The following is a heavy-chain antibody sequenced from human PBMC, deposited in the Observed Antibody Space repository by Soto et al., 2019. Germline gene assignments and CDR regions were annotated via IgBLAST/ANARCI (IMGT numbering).Heavy chain of an antibody. CDR1: GFTFSSHA. CDR3: AKQKGSGWSYYYYGMDV. Sequence: GGSLRLSCAASGFTFSSHAMSWVRQAPGKGLEWVSAISGSGGSTYYADSVKGRFTISRDNSKNTLYLQMNSLRAEDTAVYYCAKQKGSGWSYYYYGMDVWGQGTTVTVSS. CDR2: ISGSGGST. V-gene: IGHV3-23*01. D-gene: IGHD6-19*01. J-gene: IGHJ6*02.